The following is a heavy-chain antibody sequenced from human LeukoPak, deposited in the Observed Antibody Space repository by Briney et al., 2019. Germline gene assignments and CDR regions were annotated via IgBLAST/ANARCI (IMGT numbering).Heavy chain of an antibody. Sequence: ASVKVSCKASGYTFTSYGISWVRQAPGQGLEWMGWISAYNGNTNYAQKLQGRVTMTTDTSTSTAYMELRSLRSDDTAVYYCARARGFLKAWGGMRVDYWGQGTLVTVSS. V-gene: IGHV1-18*01. CDR1: GYTFTSYG. CDR2: ISAYNGNT. D-gene: IGHD3-16*01. J-gene: IGHJ4*02. CDR3: ARARGFLKAWGGMRVDY.